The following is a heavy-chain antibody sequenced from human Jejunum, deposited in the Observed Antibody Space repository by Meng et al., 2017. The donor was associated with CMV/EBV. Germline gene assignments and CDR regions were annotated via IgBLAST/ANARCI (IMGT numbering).Heavy chain of an antibody. CDR2: INHSGTT. J-gene: IGHJ4*02. Sequence: GLFNPPMTPSLSCACDGGSFSGYYWNWIRQPPGKGLEWIGEINHSGTTNYNPSLKSRVTISVDTSKNQFSLKLSSVTAADTAVYYCAVDIVPAMGPGTPLTTNYWGQGTLVTVSS. V-gene: IGHV4-34*01. CDR1: GGSFSGYY. D-gene: IGHD5-12*01. CDR3: AVDIVPAMGPGTPLTTNY.